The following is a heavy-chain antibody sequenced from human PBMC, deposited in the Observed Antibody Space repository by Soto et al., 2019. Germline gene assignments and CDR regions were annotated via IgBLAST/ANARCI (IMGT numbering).Heavy chain of an antibody. D-gene: IGHD3-3*01. CDR1: GFTFSSYA. CDR2: ISGSGGST. V-gene: IGHV3-23*01. Sequence: GGSLRLSCAASGFTFSSYAMSWVRQAPGKGLEWVSAISGSGGSTYYADSVKGRFTISRDNSKNTLYLQMNSLRAEDTAVYYCAKDLLRFLEWLLDYWGQGTLVTVSS. CDR3: AKDLLRFLEWLLDY. J-gene: IGHJ4*02.